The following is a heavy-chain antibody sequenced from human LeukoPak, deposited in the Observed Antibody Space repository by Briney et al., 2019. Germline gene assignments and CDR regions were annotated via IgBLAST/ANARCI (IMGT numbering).Heavy chain of an antibody. CDR3: ARGRRAAAGTSYYFDY. CDR2: INHSGST. V-gene: IGHV4-34*01. CDR1: GGSFSGYY. Sequence: SETLSLTCAVYGGSFSGYYWSWIRQPPGKGLEWIGEINHSGSTNYNPSLKSRVTISVDTSKNQLSLKLSSVTAADTAVYYCARGRRAAAGTSYYFDYWGQGTLVTVSS. J-gene: IGHJ4*02. D-gene: IGHD6-13*01.